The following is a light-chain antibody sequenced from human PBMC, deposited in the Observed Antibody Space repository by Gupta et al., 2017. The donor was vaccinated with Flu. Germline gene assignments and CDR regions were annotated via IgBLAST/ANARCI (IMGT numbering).Light chain of an antibody. CDR3: QQYGASAST. Sequence: EIVLTQSPGTLSVSPGESATLSCRASESVTNSYLAWYQQKPGQAPRLLIFGASSRATGIPDRFSGSGSGTHFTLTITRLEPEDFAVYYCQQYGASASTFGQGTKLEI. V-gene: IGKV3-20*01. J-gene: IGKJ2*01. CDR1: ESVTNSY. CDR2: GAS.